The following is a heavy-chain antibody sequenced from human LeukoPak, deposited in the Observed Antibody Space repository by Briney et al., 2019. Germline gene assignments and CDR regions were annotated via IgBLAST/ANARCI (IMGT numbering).Heavy chain of an antibody. CDR2: IYGSGTT. V-gene: IGHV4-31*03. Sequence: SQTLSLTRTVSGGSITSAGYYWSWIRQPPGRGLEWVGYIYGSGTTYCNPSLKSRVTISEDTSRNQFSLKLSSVTAADTAVYYCARLTGTSYLDYWGQGALVTVSS. CDR3: ARLTGTSYLDY. CDR1: GGSITSAGYY. D-gene: IGHD2-2*01. J-gene: IGHJ4*02.